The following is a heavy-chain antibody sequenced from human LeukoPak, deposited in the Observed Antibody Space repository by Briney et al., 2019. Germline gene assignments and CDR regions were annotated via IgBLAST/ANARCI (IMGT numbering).Heavy chain of an antibody. Sequence: ASVKVSCKASGGTFSSYAISWVRQAPGQGLEWMGGIIPIFGTANYAQKFQGRVTITADESTSTAYMELSSLRSEDTAVYYCATLDSSGYLGYWGQGTLVTVSS. D-gene: IGHD3-22*01. V-gene: IGHV1-69*13. CDR2: IIPIFGTA. J-gene: IGHJ4*02. CDR1: GGTFSSYA. CDR3: ATLDSSGYLGY.